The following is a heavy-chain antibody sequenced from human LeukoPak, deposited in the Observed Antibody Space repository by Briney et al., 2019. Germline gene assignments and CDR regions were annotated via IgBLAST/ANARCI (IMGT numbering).Heavy chain of an antibody. CDR3: AKAINTQRTTVTTLFDY. D-gene: IGHD4-17*01. V-gene: IGHV3-23*01. CDR2: ISGSGGST. J-gene: IGHJ4*02. Sequence: GGSLRLSCAASGFTFSSYAMSWVRQAPGKGLEWVSAISGSGGSTYYADSVKGRFTISRDNSKNTLYLQMNSPRAEDTAVYYCAKAINTQRTTVTTLFDYWGQGTLVTVSS. CDR1: GFTFSSYA.